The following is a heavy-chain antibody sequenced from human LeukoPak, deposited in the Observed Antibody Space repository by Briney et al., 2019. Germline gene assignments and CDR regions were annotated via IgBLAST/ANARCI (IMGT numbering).Heavy chain of an antibody. CDR2: IRYDGSNR. Sequence: PGGSLRLSCAASGFTFSTYGIHWVRQAPGKGLEWVTFIRYDGSNRYYADSVKGRFTISRDNSKNTLYLQMNSLSADDTAVYYCARDKLRGSAGNYYYMDVWGKGTTVTVSS. CDR1: GFTFSTYG. J-gene: IGHJ6*03. D-gene: IGHD1-26*01. V-gene: IGHV3-30*02. CDR3: ARDKLRGSAGNYYYMDV.